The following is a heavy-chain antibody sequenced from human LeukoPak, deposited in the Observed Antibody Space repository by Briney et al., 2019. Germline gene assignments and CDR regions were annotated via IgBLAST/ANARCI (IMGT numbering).Heavy chain of an antibody. CDR3: ASIYCSGGSCYGNAFDI. CDR1: GFTVHNNY. D-gene: IGHD2-15*01. J-gene: IGHJ3*02. V-gene: IGHV3-53*01. Sequence: PGGSLRLSCAASGFTVHNNYVTWVRQAPGKGLDWVSVIYSGGTTYYADSVFGRFIISRDNSKNTLYLQMNNLIAEDTAVYYCASIYCSGGSCYGNAFDIWGQGTMVTVS. CDR2: IYSGGTT.